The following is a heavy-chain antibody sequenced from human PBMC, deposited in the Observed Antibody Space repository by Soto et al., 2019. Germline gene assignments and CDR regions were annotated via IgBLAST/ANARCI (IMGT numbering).Heavy chain of an antibody. CDR1: GFTFSDYY. J-gene: IGHJ4*02. D-gene: IGHD6-6*01. CDR2: ISSSGSTI. Sequence: QVQLVESGGGLVKPGGSLRLSCAASGFTFSDYYMSWIRQAPGKGLEWVSYISSSGSTIYYADSVKGRFTISSDNAKNSLCLQMNSLTVEDTAGYYSVMPSIAARPSFDYWGQGTMVTVSS. V-gene: IGHV3-11*01. CDR3: VMPSIAARPSFDY.